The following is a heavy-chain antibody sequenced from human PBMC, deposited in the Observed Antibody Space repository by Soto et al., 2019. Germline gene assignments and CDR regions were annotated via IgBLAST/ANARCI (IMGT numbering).Heavy chain of an antibody. D-gene: IGHD3-3*01. V-gene: IGHV3-30-3*01. J-gene: IGHJ6*02. CDR3: AREYDYDFWSGYSHYGMDV. CDR2: ISYDGSNK. Sequence: GGSLRLARAASGFTFSSYAMHWVRQAPGTGLGWVAVISYDGSNKYYADSVKGRFTISRDNSKNTLYLQMNSLRAEDTAVYYCAREYDYDFWSGYSHYGMDVWGQGTTVTVSS. CDR1: GFTFSSYA.